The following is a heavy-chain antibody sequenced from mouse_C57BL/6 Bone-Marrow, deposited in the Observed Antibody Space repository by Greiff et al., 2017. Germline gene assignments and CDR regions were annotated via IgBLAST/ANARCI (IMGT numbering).Heavy chain of an antibody. CDR1: GFTFSDYG. CDR2: ISSGSSTI. CDR3: ARDYYYGTDWYLDV. V-gene: IGHV5-17*01. J-gene: IGHJ1*03. D-gene: IGHD1-1*01. Sequence: DVMLVESGGGLVKPGGSLKLSCAASGFTFSDYGMHWVRQAPEKGLEWVAYISSGSSTIYYADTVKGRFTISRDNAMNTLFLQMTSLRSEDTAMYYCARDYYYGTDWYLDVWGTGTTVTVSS.